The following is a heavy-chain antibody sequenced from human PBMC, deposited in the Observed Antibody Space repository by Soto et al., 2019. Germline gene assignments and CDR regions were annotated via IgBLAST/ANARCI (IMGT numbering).Heavy chain of an antibody. CDR1: GGTFSSYA. D-gene: IGHD3-22*01. Sequence: VASVKVSCKASGGTFSSYAISWVRQAPGQGLEWMGGIIPIFGTANYAQKFQGRVTITADESTSTAYMELSSLRSEDTAVYYCARVNRDYYDSSGYSRPFDYWGQGTLVTVSS. CDR3: ARVNRDYYDSSGYSRPFDY. J-gene: IGHJ4*02. V-gene: IGHV1-69*13. CDR2: IIPIFGTA.